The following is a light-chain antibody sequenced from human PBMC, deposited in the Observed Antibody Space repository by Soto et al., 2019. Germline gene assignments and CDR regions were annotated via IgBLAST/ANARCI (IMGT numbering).Light chain of an antibody. CDR2: DVS. Sequence: QSALTQPASVSGSPGQSITISCTGTSSDVGGYNYVSWYQQHPGKAPKLMIYDVSNRPSGVSNRFSGSKSGNTASLTISGLQAADEADYYCSSYTSSSTLGAVFGGGTKLTVL. CDR1: SSDVGGYNY. V-gene: IGLV2-14*01. J-gene: IGLJ2*01. CDR3: SSYTSSSTLGAV.